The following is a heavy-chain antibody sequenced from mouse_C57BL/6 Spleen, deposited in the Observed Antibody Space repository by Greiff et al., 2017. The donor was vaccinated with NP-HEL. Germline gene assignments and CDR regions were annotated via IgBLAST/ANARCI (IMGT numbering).Heavy chain of an antibody. Sequence: EVQGVESGGGLVKPGGSLKLSCAASGFTFSSYAMSWVRQTPEKRLEWVATISDGGSYTYYPDNVKGRFTISRDNAKNNLYLQMSHLKSEDTAMYYCARDRGLGRGWFAYWGQGTLVTVSA. J-gene: IGHJ3*01. CDR3: ARDRGLGRGWFAY. D-gene: IGHD4-1*01. CDR1: GFTFSSYA. V-gene: IGHV5-4*01. CDR2: ISDGGSYT.